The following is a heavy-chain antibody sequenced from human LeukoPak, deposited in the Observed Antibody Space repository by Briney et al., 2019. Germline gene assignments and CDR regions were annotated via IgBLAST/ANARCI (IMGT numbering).Heavy chain of an antibody. D-gene: IGHD5-18*01. CDR1: GYTFTSYD. Sequence: ASVKVSCKASGYTFTSYDINWVRQATGQGLEWMAWMNPNSGNTGYAQKFQGRVTMTRNTSISTAYMELSSLRSEDTAVYYCARGRHSYGYWEYYFDYWGQGTLVTVSS. V-gene: IGHV1-8*01. CDR2: MNPNSGNT. CDR3: ARGRHSYGYWEYYFDY. J-gene: IGHJ4*02.